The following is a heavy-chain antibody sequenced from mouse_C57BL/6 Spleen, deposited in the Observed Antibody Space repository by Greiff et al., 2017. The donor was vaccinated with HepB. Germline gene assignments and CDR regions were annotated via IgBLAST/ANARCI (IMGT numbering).Heavy chain of an antibody. D-gene: IGHD6-1*01. Sequence: VQLQQSDAELVKPGASVKISCKVSGYTFTDHTIHWMKQRPEQGLEWIGYIYPRDGSTKYNEKFKGKATLTADKSSSTAYMQLNSLTSEDSAVYICARWENSAPQYFDVWGTGTTVTVSS. CDR2: IYPRDGST. J-gene: IGHJ1*03. V-gene: IGHV1-78*01. CDR3: ARWENSAPQYFDV. CDR1: GYTFTDHT.